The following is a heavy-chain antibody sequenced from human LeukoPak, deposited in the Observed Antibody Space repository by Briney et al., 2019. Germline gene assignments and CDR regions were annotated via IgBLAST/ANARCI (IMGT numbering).Heavy chain of an antibody. CDR3: ARKLGGAQCGGDCFFDH. D-gene: IGHD2-21*02. V-gene: IGHV3-11*03. Sequence: GGSLRLSCEASGFMPSVYYMSWFRLAPGKGLEWIGYISPTGSYTTYADSVRGRFTISRDNAKNLLFLQMNDLRTEDTAVYYCARKLGGAQCGGDCFFDHWGQGTRVAVSS. CDR2: ISPTGSYT. CDR1: GFMPSVYY. J-gene: IGHJ4*02.